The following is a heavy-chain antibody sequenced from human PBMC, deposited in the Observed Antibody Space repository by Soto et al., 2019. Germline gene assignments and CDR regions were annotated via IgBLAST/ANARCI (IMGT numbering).Heavy chain of an antibody. CDR1: GFTFTSSA. CDR2: IVVGSGNT. J-gene: IGHJ4*02. D-gene: IGHD3-3*01. Sequence: GASVKVSCKASGFTFTSSAVQWVRQARGQRLEWIGWIVVGSGNTNYAQKFQERVTITRDMSTSTAYMELSSLRSEDTAVYYCAAAHPITILGVVIPYFDYWGQGTLVTVSS. V-gene: IGHV1-58*01. CDR3: AAAHPITILGVVIPYFDY.